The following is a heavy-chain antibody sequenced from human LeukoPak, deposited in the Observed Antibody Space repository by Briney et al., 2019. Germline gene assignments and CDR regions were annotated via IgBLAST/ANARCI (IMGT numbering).Heavy chain of an antibody. D-gene: IGHD3-10*01. CDR2: XXXSXXX. V-gene: IGHV4-39*01. CDR1: GGSIRSSYYY. Sequence: SETLSLTCTVSGGSIRSSYYYWGWIRQPPGKGLEWIGXXXXSXXXYXNPSXXSRVTISVDTSKNQFSLKLNSVTAADTAVYYCARHYGPWGQGTLVTVSS. CDR3: ARHYGP. J-gene: IGHJ5*02.